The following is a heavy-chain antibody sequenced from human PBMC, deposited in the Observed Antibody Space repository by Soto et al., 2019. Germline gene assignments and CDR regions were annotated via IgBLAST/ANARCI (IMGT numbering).Heavy chain of an antibody. CDR2: ISFSGST. Sequence: QVQLQESGPGLVKPSETLSLTCTVSGVSISGYYWSWIRQSPGRGLEWIGYISFSGSTNYNPSLKGLVTIALDTSKNQFPLKLSSVTAADTAMYYCARGRGNGLPGAFDVWGPGATVTVSS. J-gene: IGHJ3*01. D-gene: IGHD2-15*01. CDR3: ARGRGNGLPGAFDV. V-gene: IGHV4-59*01. CDR1: GVSISGYY.